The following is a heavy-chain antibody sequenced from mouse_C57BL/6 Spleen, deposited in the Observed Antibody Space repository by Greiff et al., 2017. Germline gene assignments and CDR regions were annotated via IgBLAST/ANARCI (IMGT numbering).Heavy chain of an antibody. J-gene: IGHJ4*01. D-gene: IGHD2-2*01. CDR2: IDPANGNT. Sequence: EVQLQESVAELVRPGASVKLSCTASGFNIKNTYMHWVKQRPEQGLEWIGRIDPANGNTKYAPKFQGKATITADTSSNTAYLQLSSLTSEDTAIYYCASSYGYDPYAMDYWGQGTSVTVSS. V-gene: IGHV14-3*01. CDR1: GFNIKNTY. CDR3: ASSYGYDPYAMDY.